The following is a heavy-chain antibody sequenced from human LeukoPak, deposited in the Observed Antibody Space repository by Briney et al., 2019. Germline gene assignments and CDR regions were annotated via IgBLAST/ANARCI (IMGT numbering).Heavy chain of an antibody. CDR2: INAGNGNT. Sequence: GASVKVSCKASGYTFTGYYMHWVRQAPGQRLEWMGWINAGNGNTEYAQNFQGRVTITRDTSASTAYMELSSLRSEDTAVYYCARSYYYDSNGYFDYWGQGTLVTVSS. D-gene: IGHD3-22*01. CDR1: GYTFTGYY. CDR3: ARSYYYDSNGYFDY. J-gene: IGHJ4*02. V-gene: IGHV1-3*01.